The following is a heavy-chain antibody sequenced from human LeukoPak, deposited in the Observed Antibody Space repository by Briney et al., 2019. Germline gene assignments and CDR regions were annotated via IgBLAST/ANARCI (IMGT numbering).Heavy chain of an antibody. CDR1: GYTFTSYG. CDR2: ISAYNGNT. D-gene: IGHD5-18*01. V-gene: IGHV1-18*01. Sequence: ASVKVSCKASGYTFTSYGISWVRQAPGQGLEWMGWISAYNGNTNYAQKLQGRVTMTTDTSTSTAYMELRSLRSDDTAVYYCARSPPRGYSYGGYYYYMDVWGKGTTVTVSS. J-gene: IGHJ6*03. CDR3: ARSPPRGYSYGGYYYYMDV.